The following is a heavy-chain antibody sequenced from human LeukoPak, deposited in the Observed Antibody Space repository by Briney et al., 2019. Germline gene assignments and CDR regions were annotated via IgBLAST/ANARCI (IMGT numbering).Heavy chain of an antibody. CDR1: GGSISPYY. CDR2: IYYSGST. D-gene: IGHD3-9*01. V-gene: IGHV4-59*01. CDR3: ARSTWLLDK. Sequence: SETLSLTCTVSGGSISPYYWSWIRQPPGKGLEWIGYIYYSGSTNYSPSLKSRVTISLDTSKNQFSLKLTSVTAADTAVYYCARSTWLLDKWGQGTLVTVSS. J-gene: IGHJ4*02.